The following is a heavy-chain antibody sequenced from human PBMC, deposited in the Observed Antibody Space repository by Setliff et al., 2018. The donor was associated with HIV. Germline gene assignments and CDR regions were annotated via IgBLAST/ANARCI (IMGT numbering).Heavy chain of an antibody. D-gene: IGHD3-22*01. J-gene: IGHJ3*02. CDR3: AREASSGYGAFDI. V-gene: IGHV4-38-2*02. Sequence: SETLSLTCAVSGYSISSGYYWGWIRQPPGKGLEWIGAIYHSGSSYYSPSLKSRVTLFLDTSKNQFSLKLSSVTAADTAVHYCAREASSGYGAFDIWGQGTKVTVSS. CDR2: IYHSGSS. CDR1: GYSISSGYY.